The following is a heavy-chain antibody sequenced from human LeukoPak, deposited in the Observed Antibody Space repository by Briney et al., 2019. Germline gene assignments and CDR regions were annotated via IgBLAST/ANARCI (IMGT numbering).Heavy chain of an antibody. CDR3: AKGGGILGVPDAFDL. CDR2: ISSSSSYI. CDR1: GFTFSSYS. D-gene: IGHD2-15*01. V-gene: IGHV3-21*04. Sequence: GGSLRLSCAASGFTFSSYSMNWVRPAPGKGLEWVSSISSSSSYIYYADSVKGRFTISRDNAKNSLYLQMNSLRGDDTAVYYCAKGGGILGVPDAFDLWGQGTLVTVSS. J-gene: IGHJ3*01.